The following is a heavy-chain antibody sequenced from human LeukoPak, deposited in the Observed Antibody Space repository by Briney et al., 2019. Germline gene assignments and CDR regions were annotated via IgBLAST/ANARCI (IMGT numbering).Heavy chain of an antibody. D-gene: IGHD3-9*01. CDR2: INWNGGST. V-gene: IGHV3-20*04. CDR3: ARVSDILTGYFATDY. Sequence: GGSLRLSCAASGFTFDDYGMSWVRHAPGKGLEWVSGINWNGGSTGYADSVKGRFTISRDNAKNSLYLQMNSLRAEDTALYYCARVSDILTGYFATDYWGQGTLVTVSP. J-gene: IGHJ4*02. CDR1: GFTFDDYG.